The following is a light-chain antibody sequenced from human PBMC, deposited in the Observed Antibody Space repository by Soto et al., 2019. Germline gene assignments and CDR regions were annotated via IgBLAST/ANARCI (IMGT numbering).Light chain of an antibody. J-gene: IGKJ2*01. CDR1: QSVSNW. V-gene: IGKV1-5*03. CDR3: QQHNRYPAT. Sequence: DIQMTQSPSTLSASVGDRVTITCRASQSVSNWLAWYQQKPGKAPKLLIYKASSLESGVPSRFSGSGSGTEFPLTISSLQPDDFSTYYCQQHNRYPATFGQGTQLEIK. CDR2: KAS.